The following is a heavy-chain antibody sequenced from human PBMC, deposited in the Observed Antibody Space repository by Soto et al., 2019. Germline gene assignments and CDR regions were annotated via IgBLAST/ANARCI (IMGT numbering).Heavy chain of an antibody. Sequence: GGSLRLSCAASGFTFSSYAMSWVRQAPGKGLEWVSAISGSGGSTYYADSVKGRFTISRDNSKNTLYLQMNSLRAEDTAVYYCAKPPRGFKANLWNYFDYWGQGTLVTVSS. CDR3: AKPPRGFKANLWNYFDY. CDR1: GFTFSSYA. D-gene: IGHD3-10*01. CDR2: ISGSGGST. J-gene: IGHJ4*02. V-gene: IGHV3-23*01.